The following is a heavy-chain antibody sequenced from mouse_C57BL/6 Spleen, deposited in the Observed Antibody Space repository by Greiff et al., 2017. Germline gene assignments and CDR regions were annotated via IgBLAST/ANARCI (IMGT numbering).Heavy chain of an antibody. D-gene: IGHD4-1*01. CDR3: ASRELGRGLCYFDY. Sequence: QVQLQQPGAELVRPGTSVTLSCKASGYTFTSYLMHLLKQRPGQGLELIGVIDPSDSYTNYNQKFKCKSTLTVDTSSSTAYMLLSSRTSEESAVYYWASRELGRGLCYFDYWGQGTT. CDR2: IDPSDSYT. V-gene: IGHV1-59*01. CDR1: GYTFTSYL. J-gene: IGHJ2*01.